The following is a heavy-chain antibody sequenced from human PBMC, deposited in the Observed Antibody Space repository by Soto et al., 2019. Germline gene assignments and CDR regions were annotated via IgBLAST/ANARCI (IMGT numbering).Heavy chain of an antibody. CDR2: IIPIFGTA. J-gene: IGHJ5*02. Sequence: QVQLVQSGAEVKKPGSSVKVSCKASGGTFSSYAISWVRQDPGQGLEWMGGIIPIFGTANYAQKFQGRVTITADKSTSTAYMELSSLRSEDTAVYYCAREWSDGPEQPNWFDPWGQGTLVTVSS. V-gene: IGHV1-69*06. CDR3: AREWSDGPEQPNWFDP. CDR1: GGTFSSYA. D-gene: IGHD1-1*01.